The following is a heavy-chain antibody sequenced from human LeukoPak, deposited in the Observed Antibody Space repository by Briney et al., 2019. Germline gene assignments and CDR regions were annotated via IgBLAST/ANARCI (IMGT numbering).Heavy chain of an antibody. CDR3: ARGLRTVYDFWSGYYSEGDY. V-gene: IGHV3-23*01. D-gene: IGHD3-3*01. J-gene: IGHJ4*02. Sequence: GGSLRLSCAASGFTFSSYAMNWVRQAPGKGLEWVSAISGSGGSTYYADSVKGRFTISRDNSKNTLYLQMNSLRSEDTAVYYCARGLRTVYDFWSGYYSEGDYWGQGTLVTVSS. CDR2: ISGSGGST. CDR1: GFTFSSYA.